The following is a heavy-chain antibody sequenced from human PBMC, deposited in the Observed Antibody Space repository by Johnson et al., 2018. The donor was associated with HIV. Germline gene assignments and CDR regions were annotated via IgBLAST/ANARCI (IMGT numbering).Heavy chain of an antibody. D-gene: IGHD3-3*01. CDR3: ARISYNFWSDPDAFDI. J-gene: IGHJ3*02. CDR1: AFTFSSYA. V-gene: IGHV3-30*04. CDR2: ISNDGSNK. Sequence: VQLVESGGGVVQPGRSLRLSCAASAFTFSSYAMHWVRQAPGKGLEWVAVISNDGSNKYYADSVKGRFTISRDNAKDSLYLQMNSLRVEDTAVYYCARISYNFWSDPDAFDIWGQGTIVTVSS.